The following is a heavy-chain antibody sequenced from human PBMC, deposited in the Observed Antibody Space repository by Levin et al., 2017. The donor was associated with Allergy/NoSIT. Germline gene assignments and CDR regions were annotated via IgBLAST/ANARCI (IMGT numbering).Heavy chain of an antibody. CDR2: INPNTGGT. V-gene: IGHV1-2*02. Sequence: GESLKISCKASGYTFTGYLIHWVRQAPGQGLECMGWINPNTGGTNYAEKFQGRVTMTRDTSINTAYIELSRLRSDDTAVYYCVRITIFGVVAPLWGQGTLVTVSS. CDR1: GYTFTGYL. D-gene: IGHD3-3*01. J-gene: IGHJ4*02. CDR3: VRITIFGVVAPL.